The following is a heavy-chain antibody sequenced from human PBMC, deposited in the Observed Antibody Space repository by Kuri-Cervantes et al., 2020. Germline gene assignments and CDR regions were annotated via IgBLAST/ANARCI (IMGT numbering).Heavy chain of an antibody. J-gene: IGHJ4*02. Sequence: GGSLRLSCAASGFTFSSYAMHWVRQAPGKGLEWVAVISYDGSNKYYADSVKGRFTISRDNSKNTLYLQMNSLRAEDTAVYYCARDGSYCSGGSCYSLFDYWGQGTLVTVSS. CDR2: ISYDGSNK. CDR1: GFTFSSYA. CDR3: ARDGSYCSGGSCYSLFDY. D-gene: IGHD2-15*01. V-gene: IGHV3-30-3*01.